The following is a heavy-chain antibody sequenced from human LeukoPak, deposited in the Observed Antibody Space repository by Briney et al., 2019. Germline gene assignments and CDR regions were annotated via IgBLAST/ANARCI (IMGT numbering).Heavy chain of an antibody. CDR3: VIVATSAYYYYGMDV. V-gene: IGHV3-23*01. D-gene: IGHD5-12*01. CDR2: ISGSGGST. J-gene: IGHJ6*02. CDR1: GFTFSSYA. Sequence: GGSLRLSCAASGFTFSSYAMSWVRQAPGKGLEWVSAISGSGGSTYYADSVKGRFTISRDNSKNTLYLQMNSLRAEDTAVYYCVIVATSAYYYYGMDVWGQGTTDTVS.